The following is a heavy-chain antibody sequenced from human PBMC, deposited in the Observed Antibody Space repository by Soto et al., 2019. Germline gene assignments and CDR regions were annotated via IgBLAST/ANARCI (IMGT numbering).Heavy chain of an antibody. CDR3: AREPPVTKMGFDY. CDR2: INHSGST. Sequence: QVQLQQWGAGLLKPSETLSLTCAVYGGSFSGYYWSWIRQPPGKGLEWIGEINHSGSTNYNPSLKSRVTISVDTSKNQSSLNLSSVTAADTAVYYCAREPPVTKMGFDYWGQGTLVTVSS. D-gene: IGHD4-17*01. CDR1: GGSFSGYY. J-gene: IGHJ4*02. V-gene: IGHV4-34*01.